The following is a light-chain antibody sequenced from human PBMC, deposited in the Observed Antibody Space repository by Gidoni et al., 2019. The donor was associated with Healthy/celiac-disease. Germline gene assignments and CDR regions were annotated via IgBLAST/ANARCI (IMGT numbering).Light chain of an antibody. V-gene: IGLV2-14*03. J-gene: IGLJ2*01. Sequence: QLALPQPAPVSGSPGQSITIPCTGTSSDVGGYNYVSWYQQHPGKAPKLMIYDVSNRPSGVSNRFSGSKSGNTASLTISGLQAEDEADYYCSSYTSSSTPYVVFGGGTKLTVL. CDR2: DVS. CDR3: SSYTSSSTPYVV. CDR1: SSDVGGYNY.